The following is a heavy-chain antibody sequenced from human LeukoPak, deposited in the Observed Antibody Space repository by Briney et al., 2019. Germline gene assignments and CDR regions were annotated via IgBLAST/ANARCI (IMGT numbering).Heavy chain of an antibody. CDR1: GGSISSYY. D-gene: IGHD3-9*01. Sequence: SETLSLTCTVSGGSISSYYWSWIRQPPGKGLEWIGYIYYSGSTNYNPSLKSRVTISVDTSKNQFSLKLSSVTAADTAVYYCARDRGDIYDYYYGMDVWGQGTTVTVSS. CDR2: IYYSGST. CDR3: ARDRGDIYDYYYGMDV. V-gene: IGHV4-59*01. J-gene: IGHJ6*02.